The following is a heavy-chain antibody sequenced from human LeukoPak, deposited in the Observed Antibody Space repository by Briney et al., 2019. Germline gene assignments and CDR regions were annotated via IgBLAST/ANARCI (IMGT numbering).Heavy chain of an antibody. CDR3: ARDRCSGGSCEWFDP. D-gene: IGHD2-15*01. V-gene: IGHV1-2*04. J-gene: IGHJ5*02. CDR1: GYTFTGYY. CDR2: INPNSGGT. Sequence: ASVKVSCKASGYTFTGYYMHWVRQAPGQGLEWMGWINPNSGGTNYAQKFQGWVTMTRDTSISTAYMELSRLRSDDTAVYYCARDRCSGGSCEWFDPWGQGTLVTVSS.